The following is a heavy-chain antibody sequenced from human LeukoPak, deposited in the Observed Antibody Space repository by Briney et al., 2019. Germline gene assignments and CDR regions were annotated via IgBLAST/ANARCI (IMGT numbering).Heavy chain of an antibody. Sequence: PSETLSLTCAVYDGSFSGYYWSWIRQPPGKGLEWIGEINHSGSTNYNPSLKSRATISVDTSKNQFSLKLSSVTAADTAVYYCARGRGILTRDYGYWGQGTLVTVSS. CDR3: ARGRGILTRDYGY. V-gene: IGHV4-34*01. CDR1: DGSFSGYY. J-gene: IGHJ4*02. D-gene: IGHD3-9*01. CDR2: INHSGST.